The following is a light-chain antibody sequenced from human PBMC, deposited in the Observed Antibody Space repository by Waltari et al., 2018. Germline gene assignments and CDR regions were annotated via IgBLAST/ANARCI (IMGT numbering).Light chain of an antibody. J-gene: IGLJ2*01. V-gene: IGLV3-27*01. CDR3: YSAADNSLV. CDR1: VLAKKY. CDR2: KDS. Sequence: YELTQPSSVSASSVQTPRLTRSACVLAKKYARWFPQKPGQAPLVVIYKDSERPSGIPERFSGSSSGTTVTLTVSGAQVDDEADYYCYSAADNSLVFGGGTKLTVL.